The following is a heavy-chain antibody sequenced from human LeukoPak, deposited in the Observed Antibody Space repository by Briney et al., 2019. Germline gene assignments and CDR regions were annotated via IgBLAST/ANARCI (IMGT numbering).Heavy chain of an antibody. Sequence: GASVKVSCKASGYSFTDYYIHWVRQAPGQGLEWMGWIDPYSGGTNYAEKFQGRVTMTRDTSFTTAYMELSRLKCDDTAMYYCATLRRSGWYIGDWGQGTLVTVSS. CDR3: ATLRRSGWYIGD. J-gene: IGHJ4*02. CDR2: IDPYSGGT. V-gene: IGHV1-2*02. D-gene: IGHD6-19*01. CDR1: GYSFTDYY.